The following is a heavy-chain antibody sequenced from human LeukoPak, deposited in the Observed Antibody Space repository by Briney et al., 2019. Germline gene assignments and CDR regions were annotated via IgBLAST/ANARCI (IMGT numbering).Heavy chain of an antibody. D-gene: IGHD3-16*01. Sequence: GRSLRLSCAASGFTFSSYAMHCVRQAPGKGLEWVAVISYDGSNKYYADSVKGRFTISRDNSKNALYLQMNSLRAEDTAVYYCAKRIGGVNSFDHWGQGTLVTVSS. CDR1: GFTFSSYA. CDR3: AKRIGGVNSFDH. V-gene: IGHV3-30-3*02. CDR2: ISYDGSNK. J-gene: IGHJ4*02.